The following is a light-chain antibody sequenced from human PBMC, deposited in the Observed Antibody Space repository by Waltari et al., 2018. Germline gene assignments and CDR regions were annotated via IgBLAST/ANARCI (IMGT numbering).Light chain of an antibody. Sequence: DIQMTQSPSNLSASLGDRVTLTCRASRSIRTWLAWYQQKLGKAPKLLIYKASTLEGGVPSRFSGSGSETEFTLTITSLQPDDFATYYCQQYYTYPYTFGQGTKLEIK. CDR2: KAS. V-gene: IGKV1-5*03. J-gene: IGKJ2*01. CDR3: QQYYTYPYT. CDR1: RSIRTW.